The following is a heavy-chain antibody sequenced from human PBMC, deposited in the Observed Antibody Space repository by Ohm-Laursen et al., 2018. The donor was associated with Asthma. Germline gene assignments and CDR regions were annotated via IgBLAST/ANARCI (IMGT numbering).Heavy chain of an antibody. V-gene: IGHV3-74*01. Sequence: SLRLSCTASGFIVSDYFMHWVRQRPGEGLVWISHLFPDGRSTNYADSVKGRFTISRDNSKNTLYMQMNSLRAEDTAVYYCARRDFSGGDPSAAFDIWGQGTMVTVSS. J-gene: IGHJ3*02. CDR1: GFIVSDYF. CDR3: ARRDFSGGDPSAAFDI. D-gene: IGHD2-21*02. CDR2: LFPDGRST.